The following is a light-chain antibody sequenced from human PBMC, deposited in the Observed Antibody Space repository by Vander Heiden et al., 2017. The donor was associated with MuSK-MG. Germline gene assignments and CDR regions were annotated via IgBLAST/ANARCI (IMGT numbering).Light chain of an antibody. CDR2: DAS. Sequence: DIQMTQSPSSLSASVGDRVTITCQASQDISNYLNWYQQKPGKAPKLLIYDASNLETGVPSRFSGSGSGTDFTFTISSLQPEDLATYYCQQYYNPLTTFGQGTRLEIK. J-gene: IGKJ5*01. CDR1: QDISNY. V-gene: IGKV1-33*01. CDR3: QQYYNPLTT.